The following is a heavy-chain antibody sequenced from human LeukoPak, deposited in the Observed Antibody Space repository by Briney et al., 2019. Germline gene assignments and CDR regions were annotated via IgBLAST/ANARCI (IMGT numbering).Heavy chain of an antibody. CDR3: ARANVYRLVSYYFDY. J-gene: IGHJ4*02. D-gene: IGHD2-8*01. V-gene: IGHV1-46*01. CDR2: INPSGGST. CDR1: GYTFAGYY. Sequence: ASVKVSCKASGYTFAGYYIYWVRQAPGQGLEWMGIINPSGGSTSYAQKFQGRVTMTRDTSTSTVYMELSSLRSEDTAVYYCARANVYRLVSYYFDYWGQGTLVTVSS.